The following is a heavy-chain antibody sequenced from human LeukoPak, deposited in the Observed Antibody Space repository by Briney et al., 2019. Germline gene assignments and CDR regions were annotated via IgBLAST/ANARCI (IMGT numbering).Heavy chain of an antibody. CDR3: ARRGSGSNGYFDY. V-gene: IGHV4-59*08. CDR2: IYYSGST. J-gene: IGHJ4*02. D-gene: IGHD6-19*01. CDR1: GGSISSYY. Sequence: SETLSLTCTVSGGSISSYYWSWIRQPPGKGLEWIGYIYYSGSTNYNPSLKSRVTISVDTSKNQFSLKLSSETAADTAVYYCARRGSGSNGYFDYWGQGTLVTVSS.